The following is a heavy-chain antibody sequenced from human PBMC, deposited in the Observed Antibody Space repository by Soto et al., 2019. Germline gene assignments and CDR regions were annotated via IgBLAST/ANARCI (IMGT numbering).Heavy chain of an antibody. V-gene: IGHV1-24*01. J-gene: IGHJ6*03. D-gene: IGHD3-10*01. CDR2: FDPEDGET. CDR1: GYTLTELS. CDR3: ARDLWEYYGSGSSNYYYMDV. Sequence: ASVKVSCKVSGYTLTELSMHWVRQAPGKGLEWMGGFDPEDGETIYAQKFQGRVTMTEDTSTDTAYMELSSLRSEDTAVYYCARDLWEYYGSGSSNYYYMDVWGKGTTVTVSS.